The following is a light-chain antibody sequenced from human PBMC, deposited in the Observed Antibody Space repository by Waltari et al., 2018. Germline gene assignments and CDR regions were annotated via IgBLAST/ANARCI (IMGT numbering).Light chain of an antibody. Sequence: QSALTQPASVSGSPGQSITISCRGISSNVRNPHFVSWYQHLPDEAPKLVIYEGSKRPSGVSDRFSGSKSGNTASLTISGLQAEDEADYYCCSYGDSVMFGGGTKLTVL. CDR2: EGS. J-gene: IGLJ3*02. V-gene: IGLV2-23*01. CDR1: SSNVRNPHF. CDR3: CSYGDSVM.